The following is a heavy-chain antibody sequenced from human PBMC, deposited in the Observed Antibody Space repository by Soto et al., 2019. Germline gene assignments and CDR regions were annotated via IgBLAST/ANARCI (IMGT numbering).Heavy chain of an antibody. D-gene: IGHD6-19*01. J-gene: IGHJ4*02. CDR1: GGSISSNYF. V-gene: IGHV4-4*02. CDR3: ARSFGWYAIDY. Sequence: QVLLQESGPGLVQPSGTLSLSCAVSGGSISSNYFWGWVRQPPGKGLEWVGDISHSGRVNYNPSLKSRVTLSIDKSKNQFSLKLNSVTAADTAVYYCARSFGWYAIDYWGQGTLVIVSS. CDR2: ISHSGRV.